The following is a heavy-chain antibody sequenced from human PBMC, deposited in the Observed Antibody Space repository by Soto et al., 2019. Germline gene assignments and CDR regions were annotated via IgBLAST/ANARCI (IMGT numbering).Heavy chain of an antibody. CDR1: GGSISSGGYY. D-gene: IGHD2-2*03. J-gene: IGHJ4*02. Sequence: PSETLSLTCTVSGGSISSGGYYWSWIRQHPGKGLEWIGYIYYSGSTYYNPSLKSRVTISVDTSKNQFSLKLSSVTAADTAVYYCAGWGNLGYRSSTSCYMDDYWGQGTLVTVSS. CDR2: IYYSGST. V-gene: IGHV4-31*03. CDR3: AGWGNLGYRSSTSCYMDDY.